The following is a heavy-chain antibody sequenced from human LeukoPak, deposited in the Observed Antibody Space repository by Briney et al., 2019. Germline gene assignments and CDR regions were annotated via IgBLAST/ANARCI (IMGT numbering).Heavy chain of an antibody. CDR3: ARDVVVVPAASLNWFDP. CDR1: GYTFTGYY. Sequence: ASVKVSCKASGYTFTGYYMHWVRPAPGQGLEWMGWINPNSGGTNYAQKFQGRVTMTRDTSTSTAYMELSRLRSDDTAVYYCARDVVVVPAASLNWFDPWGQGTLVTVSS. J-gene: IGHJ5*02. V-gene: IGHV1-2*02. D-gene: IGHD2-2*01. CDR2: INPNSGGT.